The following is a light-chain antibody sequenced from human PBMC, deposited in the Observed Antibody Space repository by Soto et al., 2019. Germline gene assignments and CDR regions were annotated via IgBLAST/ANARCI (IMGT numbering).Light chain of an antibody. V-gene: IGLV2-8*01. Sequence: QSVLTQPPSASGSPGQSVTISCTGTSSDVGGYNYVSWYQQHPSKAPKIMIYEVSKRPSGVPDRFSGSKSGNSASLSVSWLQAEDEADYYCISYAGSNLLYVFGTGTKVTVL. J-gene: IGLJ1*01. CDR1: SSDVGGYNY. CDR3: ISYAGSNLLYV. CDR2: EVS.